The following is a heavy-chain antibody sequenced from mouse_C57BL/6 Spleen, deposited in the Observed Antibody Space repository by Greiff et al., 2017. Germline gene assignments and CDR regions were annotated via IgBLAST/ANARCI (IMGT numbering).Heavy chain of an antibody. V-gene: IGHV5-4*01. CDR2: ISDGGSYT. Sequence: EVKLVESGGGFVKPGGSLKLSCAASGFTFSSYAMSWVRQTPGKRLEWVATISDGGSYTYYTDNVKGRLTISRDNAKNNLYLQISQLKSEDTAMYYCARETTVVAFDYWGQGTTLTVSS. CDR1: GFTFSSYA. CDR3: ARETTVVAFDY. D-gene: IGHD1-1*01. J-gene: IGHJ2*01.